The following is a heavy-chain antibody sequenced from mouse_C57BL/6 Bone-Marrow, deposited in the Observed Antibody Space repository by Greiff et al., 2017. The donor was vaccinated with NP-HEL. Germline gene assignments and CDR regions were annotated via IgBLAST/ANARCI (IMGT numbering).Heavy chain of an antibody. V-gene: IGHV2-2*01. CDR2: IWSGGST. CDR3: ARCDYDMFAY. J-gene: IGHJ3*01. D-gene: IGHD2-4*01. Sequence: VQRVESGPGLVQPSQSLSITCTVSGFSLTSYGVHWVRQSPGKGLEWLGVIWSGGSTDYNAAFISRLSISKDNSKSQVFFKMNSLQADDTAIYYCARCDYDMFAYWGQGTLVTVSA. CDR1: GFSLTSYG.